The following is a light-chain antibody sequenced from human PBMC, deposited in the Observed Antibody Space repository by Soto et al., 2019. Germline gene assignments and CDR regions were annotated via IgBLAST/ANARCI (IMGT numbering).Light chain of an antibody. CDR3: CSYTGSYSHVV. Sequence: QSVLTQPRSVSGSPGQSVTISCTGTSSDVGGYNYVSWYQQHPGKAPKLMIYDVSKRPSGVPDRFSGSKSGTTASLTISGLQAEDEAEYYCCSYTGSYSHVVFGGGTKLTVL. CDR2: DVS. J-gene: IGLJ2*01. V-gene: IGLV2-11*01. CDR1: SSDVGGYNY.